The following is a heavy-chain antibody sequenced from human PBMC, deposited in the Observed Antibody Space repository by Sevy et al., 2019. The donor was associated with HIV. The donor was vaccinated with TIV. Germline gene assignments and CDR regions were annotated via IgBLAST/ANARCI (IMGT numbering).Heavy chain of an antibody. CDR1: GFTFSSYA. Sequence: GGSLRLSCAVSGFTFSSYAMSWVRQAPGKGLEWVSAISGGGGSTYYADSSKGRFTISGDNSTNTPYLLMNSLRAEDTAVYYCAKELRGYSYGRLFDYWGQGTLVTVSS. J-gene: IGHJ4*02. CDR3: AKELRGYSYGRLFDY. CDR2: ISGGGGST. D-gene: IGHD5-18*01. V-gene: IGHV3-23*01.